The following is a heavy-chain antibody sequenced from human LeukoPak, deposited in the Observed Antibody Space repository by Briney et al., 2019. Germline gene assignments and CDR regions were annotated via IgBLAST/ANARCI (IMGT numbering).Heavy chain of an antibody. D-gene: IGHD4-11*01. CDR1: GYTFTGYY. Sequence: ASVKVSCKGSGYTFTGYYMHWLRQAPGQGLEWMGRINPNSGGTNYAQKFQGRVTMTRDTSISTAYMELSRLRSDDTAVYYCARDRGTTVTPLGFYYYYMDVWGKGTTVTVSS. CDR3: ARDRGTTVTPLGFYYYYMDV. CDR2: INPNSGGT. V-gene: IGHV1-2*06. J-gene: IGHJ6*03.